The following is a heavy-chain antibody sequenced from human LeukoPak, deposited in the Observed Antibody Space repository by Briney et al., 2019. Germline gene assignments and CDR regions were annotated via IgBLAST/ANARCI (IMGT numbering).Heavy chain of an antibody. J-gene: IGHJ4*02. Sequence: PSETLSLTCTGSGGSISSYYWSWIRQPAGKGLEWIGRIYTSGSTNYNPSLKSRVTMSVDTSKNQISLKVNSVTAADTAVYYCARESYSSSYLFDFWGQGTLVTVSS. D-gene: IGHD6-6*01. CDR2: IYTSGST. V-gene: IGHV4-4*07. CDR3: ARESYSSSYLFDF. CDR1: GGSISSYY.